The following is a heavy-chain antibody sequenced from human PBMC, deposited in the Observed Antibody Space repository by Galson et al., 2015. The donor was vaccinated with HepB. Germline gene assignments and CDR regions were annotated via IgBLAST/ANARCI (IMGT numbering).Heavy chain of an antibody. D-gene: IGHD2-2*02. CDR3: AKDITPQGYCSSTSCYTGGFDY. J-gene: IGHJ4*02. V-gene: IGHV3-53*05. CDR1: GFTVSSNY. CDR2: IYSGGST. Sequence: SLRLSCAASGFTVSSNYMSWVRQAPGKGLEWVSVIYSGGSTYYADSVKGRFTISRDNSKNSLYLQMNSLRAEDTALYYCAKDITPQGYCSSTSCYTGGFDYWGQGTLVTVSS.